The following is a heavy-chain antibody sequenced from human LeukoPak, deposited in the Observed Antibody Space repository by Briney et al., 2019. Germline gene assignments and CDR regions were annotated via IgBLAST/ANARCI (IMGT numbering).Heavy chain of an antibody. CDR3: AKDPSFRPGYFDY. CDR2: ISSSGSTI. CDR1: GFTFSDYY. Sequence: GGSLRLSCAASGFTFSDYYMSWIRQAPGKGLEWVSYISSSGSTIYYADSVKGRFTISRDNSKNTLYLQMNSLRAEDTAVYYCAKDPSFRPGYFDYWGQGTLVTVSS. J-gene: IGHJ4*02. V-gene: IGHV3-11*04.